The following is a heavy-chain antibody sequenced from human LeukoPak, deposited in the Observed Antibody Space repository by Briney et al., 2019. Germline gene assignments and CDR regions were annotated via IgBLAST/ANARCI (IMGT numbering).Heavy chain of an antibody. Sequence: GGSLRLSCAASGFTFSDYYMSWIRQAPGKGLKWVSYISSSSSYTNYADSVKGRFTISRDNAKNSLYLQMNSLRAEDTAVYYCARSLGYYGSGSSNWFDPWGQGTLVTVSS. CDR2: ISSSSSYT. J-gene: IGHJ5*02. CDR1: GFTFSDYY. D-gene: IGHD3-10*01. V-gene: IGHV3-11*03. CDR3: ARSLGYYGSGSSNWFDP.